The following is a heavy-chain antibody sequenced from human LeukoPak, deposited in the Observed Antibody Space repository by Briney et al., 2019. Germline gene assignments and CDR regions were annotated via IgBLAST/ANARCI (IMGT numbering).Heavy chain of an antibody. CDR1: GFTFSSYS. V-gene: IGHV3-48*04. J-gene: IGHJ4*02. D-gene: IGHD2-2*01. CDR3: ARGRYCSGTSCYFDY. CDR2: ISSSSSTI. Sequence: GGSLRLSCAVSGFTFSSYSMNWVRQAPGKGLEWVSYISSSSSTIYYADSVKGRFTISRDNAKNSLYLQMNSLRAEDMAVYYCARGRYCSGTSCYFDYWGRGTLVTVSS.